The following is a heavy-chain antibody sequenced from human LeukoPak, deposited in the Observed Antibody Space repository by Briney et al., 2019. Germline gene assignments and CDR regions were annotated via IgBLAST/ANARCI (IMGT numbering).Heavy chain of an antibody. CDR1: GFTFSNLA. V-gene: IGHV3-23*01. J-gene: IGHJ4*02. D-gene: IGHD2-21*02. Sequence: GGSLRLSCVASGFTFSNLAMGWVRQAPGKGLEWVSVISDTGGTTYYADSVKGRFTISRDNSKNTLYLQMNSLRAEDTAVYYCAREGRCGGDCYYDYWGQGTLVTVSS. CDR3: AREGRCGGDCYYDY. CDR2: ISDTGGTT.